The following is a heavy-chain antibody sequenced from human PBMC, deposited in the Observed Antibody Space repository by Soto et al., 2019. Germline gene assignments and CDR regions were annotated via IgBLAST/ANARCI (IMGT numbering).Heavy chain of an antibody. V-gene: IGHV4-61*01. CDR3: AKGHEGWYQGRYYYGMDV. CDR1: GGSVSSGSYY. CDR2: IYYSGST. Sequence: QVQLQESGPGLVKPSETLSLTCTVSGGSVSSGSYYWSWIRQPPGKGLEWIGYIYYSGSTNYNPSLKGRATISGDNAKNPFSLKLSPVTAADTAGYLWAKGHEGWYQGRYYYGMDVWGQGTTVTVSS. D-gene: IGHD2-15*01. J-gene: IGHJ6*02.